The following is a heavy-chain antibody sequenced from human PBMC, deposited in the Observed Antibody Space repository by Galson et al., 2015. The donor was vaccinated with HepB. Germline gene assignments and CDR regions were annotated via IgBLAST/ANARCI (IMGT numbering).Heavy chain of an antibody. V-gene: IGHV1-69*02. Sequence: SVMVSCKASGGTFSSYTISWVRQAPGQGLEWMGRIIPILGIANYAQKFQGRVAITADKSTSTAYMELSSLRSEDTAVYYCASSSRRRYAFDIWGQGTMVTVSS. CDR3: ASSSRRRYAFDI. CDR1: GGTFSSYT. J-gene: IGHJ3*02. CDR2: IIPILGIA.